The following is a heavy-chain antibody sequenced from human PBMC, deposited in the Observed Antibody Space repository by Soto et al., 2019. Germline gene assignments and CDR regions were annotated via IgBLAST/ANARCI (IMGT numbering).Heavy chain of an antibody. CDR3: ARDSCGGDCSSDY. Sequence: SVKVSCKASGGTFSSYAISWVRQAPGQGLEWMGGIIPIFGTANYAQKFQGRVTITADESTSAAYMELSSLRSEDTAVYYCARDSCGGDCSSDYWGQGTLVTVSS. J-gene: IGHJ4*02. V-gene: IGHV1-69*13. D-gene: IGHD2-21*02. CDR2: IIPIFGTA. CDR1: GGTFSSYA.